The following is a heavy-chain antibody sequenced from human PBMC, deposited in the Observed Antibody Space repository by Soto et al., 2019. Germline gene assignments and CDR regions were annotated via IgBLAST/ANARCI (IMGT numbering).Heavy chain of an antibody. CDR1: GFTFSTSW. J-gene: IGHJ5*02. Sequence: EMQLVESGGGLVQPGGSLRLSCAASGFTFSTSWMSWVRQAPGKGLEWLANIKYDDSEENYVDFVKGRFTISRDNGKNSLFLQMNSLRAEDTAVYFCAPDVGSGWFDLWGQGTLVTVSS. V-gene: IGHV3-7*01. D-gene: IGHD6-19*01. CDR3: APDVGSGWFDL. CDR2: IKYDDSEE.